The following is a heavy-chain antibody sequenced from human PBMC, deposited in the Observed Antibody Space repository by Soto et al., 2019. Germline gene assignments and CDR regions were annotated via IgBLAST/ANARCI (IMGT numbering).Heavy chain of an antibody. Sequence: SGPTLVNPTQTLTLTCTFSGFSLSTSGVGVGWIRQPPGKALEWLALIYWDDDKRYSPSLKSRLTITKDTSKNQVVLTMTNMDPVDTATYYFAHRAQYGSGSYWSCWFDPWGQGTLVTVSS. CDR3: AHRAQYGSGSYWSCWFDP. D-gene: IGHD3-10*01. CDR1: GFSLSTSGVG. J-gene: IGHJ5*02. V-gene: IGHV2-5*02. CDR2: IYWDDDK.